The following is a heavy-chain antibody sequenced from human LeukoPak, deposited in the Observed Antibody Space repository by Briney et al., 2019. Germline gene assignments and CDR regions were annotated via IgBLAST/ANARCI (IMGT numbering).Heavy chain of an antibody. Sequence: GGSLTLSCTTSGFTFSNYWMYWVRQAPGKGLVWVSRIKSDGTGITYTDSVEGRFTISRDNAKNTLYLQMNSLRDEDTAVYYCVRGQTIDYRGQGTLVTVSS. J-gene: IGHJ4*02. CDR3: VRGQTIDY. CDR2: IKSDGTGI. D-gene: IGHD3-3*01. CDR1: GFTFSNYW. V-gene: IGHV3-74*01.